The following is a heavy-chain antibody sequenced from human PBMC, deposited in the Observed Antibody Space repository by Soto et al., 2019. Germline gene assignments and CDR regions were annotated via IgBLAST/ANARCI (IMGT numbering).Heavy chain of an antibody. CDR2: ISYDGSNK. Sequence: QVQLVESGGGVVQPGRSLRLSCAASGFTFSSYGMHWVRQAPGKGLEWVAVISYDGSNKYYADSVKGRFTISRDNSKNTLYLQINSLRAENTAVYYCAKGSGVAAAVAGDYFDYWGQGTLVAVSS. CDR1: GFTFSSYG. J-gene: IGHJ4*02. V-gene: IGHV3-30*18. D-gene: IGHD6-13*01. CDR3: AKGSGVAAAVAGDYFDY.